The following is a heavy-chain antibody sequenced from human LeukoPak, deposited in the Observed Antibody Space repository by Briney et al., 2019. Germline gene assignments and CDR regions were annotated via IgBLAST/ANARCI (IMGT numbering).Heavy chain of an antibody. CDR1: GGSISNYY. J-gene: IGHJ4*02. D-gene: IGHD3-16*01. V-gene: IGHV4-59*01. Sequence: PSGTLSLTCTVSGGSISNYYWSWIRQPPGKGLEWIGYISDSRSTNYNPSLKSRVTISVDTSKNQFSLKLSSVTAADTAVYYCARVGRGDHTWGSYSFDYRGQGTLVTVSS. CDR3: ARVGRGDHTWGSYSFDY. CDR2: ISDSRST.